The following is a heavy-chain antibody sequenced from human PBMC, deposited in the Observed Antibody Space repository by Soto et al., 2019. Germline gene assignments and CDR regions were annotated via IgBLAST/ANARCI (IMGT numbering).Heavy chain of an antibody. CDR3: ARDPWAADY. D-gene: IGHD3-16*01. CDR2: IYSGGST. CDR1: GFTVSTKY. Sequence: EVQLVESGGGLVQPGGSLRLSCAASGFTVSTKYMSWVRQAPGKGLEWVSVIYSGGSTFYADSVRGRFTISRDHSKNTVNLQMNSLKAGDKAVYYCARDPWAADYWGQGTLVTVSS. V-gene: IGHV3-66*01. J-gene: IGHJ4*02.